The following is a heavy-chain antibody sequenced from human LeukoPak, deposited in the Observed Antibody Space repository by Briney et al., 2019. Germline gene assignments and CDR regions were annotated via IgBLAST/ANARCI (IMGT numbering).Heavy chain of an antibody. Sequence: PGGSLRLYCAASGFTFSSYAMHWVRQAPGKGLEWVAVISYDGSNKYYADSVKGRFTISRDNSKNTLYLQMNSLRAEDTAVYYCARDGTGKYSGYDFWGQGTLVTVSS. D-gene: IGHD5-12*01. CDR3: ARDGTGKYSGYDF. J-gene: IGHJ4*02. V-gene: IGHV3-30-3*01. CDR1: GFTFSSYA. CDR2: ISYDGSNK.